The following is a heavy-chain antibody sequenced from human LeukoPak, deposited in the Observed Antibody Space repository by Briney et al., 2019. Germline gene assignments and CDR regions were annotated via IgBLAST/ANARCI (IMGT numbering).Heavy chain of an antibody. J-gene: IGHJ4*02. CDR1: GFTFSSYA. CDR3: ARGVTYYDYVWGSYRYTPPDY. Sequence: AGGSLRLSCAASGFTFSSYAMHWVRQAPGKGLEYVSAISSNGGSTYYANSVKGRFTISRDNSKNTLYLQMGSLRAEDMAVYYCARGVTYYDYVWGSYRYTPPDYWGQGTLVTVSS. CDR2: ISSNGGST. D-gene: IGHD3-16*02. V-gene: IGHV3-64*01.